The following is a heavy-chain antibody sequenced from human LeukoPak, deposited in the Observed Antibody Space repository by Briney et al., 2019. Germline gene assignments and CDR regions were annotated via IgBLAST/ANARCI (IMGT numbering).Heavy chain of an antibody. J-gene: IGHJ3*01. CDR1: GFTFSSFA. V-gene: IGHV3-30-3*01. CDR3: AREDYYDREVLGAFDV. CDR2: MSRDGSQK. Sequence: PGGSLRLSCVASGFTFSSFAIHWVRQAPGKGLEWVAVMSRDGSQKYYADSVKGRFIISRDNSKNSLYLHMNNVNSDDTAVYYCAREDYYDREVLGAFDVWGQGTMVTVSS. D-gene: IGHD3-22*01.